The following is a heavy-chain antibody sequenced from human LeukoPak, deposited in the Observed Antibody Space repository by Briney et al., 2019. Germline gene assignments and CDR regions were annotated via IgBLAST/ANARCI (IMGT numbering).Heavy chain of an antibody. CDR2: ISGSGGDT. J-gene: IGHJ4*02. CDR3: AEHPSMPRGPGY. Sequence: GGSLRLSCAASGFTFSSYAMTWVRQVPGKGLEWGSVISGSGGDTYYADSVKCRFTISRDNSKTTLYLQMNSLRAEDTAIYYCAEHPSMPRGPGYWGQGTLVTVSS. D-gene: IGHD3-10*01. V-gene: IGHV3-23*01. CDR1: GFTFSSYA.